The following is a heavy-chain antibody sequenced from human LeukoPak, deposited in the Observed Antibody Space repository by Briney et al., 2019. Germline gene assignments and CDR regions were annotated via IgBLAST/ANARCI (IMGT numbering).Heavy chain of an antibody. Sequence: PGRSLRLSCAASGFTFSSYGMHWVRQAPGKGLEWVAVISYDGSNKYYADSVKGRFTISRDNSKNTLYLQMNSLRAEDTAVYYCAKDIRTDYYDSSGSGFDYWAREPWSPSPQ. CDR2: ISYDGSNK. J-gene: IGHJ4*02. D-gene: IGHD3-22*01. CDR3: AKDIRTDYYDSSGSGFDY. CDR1: GFTFSSYG. V-gene: IGHV3-30*18.